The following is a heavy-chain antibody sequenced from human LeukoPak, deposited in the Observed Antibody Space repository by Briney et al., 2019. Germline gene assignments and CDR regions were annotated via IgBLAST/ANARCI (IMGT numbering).Heavy chain of an antibody. V-gene: IGHV3-7*01. Sequence: AGSLRLPCAASGLTFSSYWMSEVRQAPGKGLEWVASIKQVGSEEYYVDSVKGRFTISRDNAKNSLYLQMNSLRAQDTAVYYCARDRHLLWFGELSGWFDPWGQGTLVTVSS. J-gene: IGHJ5*02. CDR3: ARDRHLLWFGELSGWFDP. CDR1: GLTFSSYW. D-gene: IGHD3-10*01. CDR2: IKQVGSEE.